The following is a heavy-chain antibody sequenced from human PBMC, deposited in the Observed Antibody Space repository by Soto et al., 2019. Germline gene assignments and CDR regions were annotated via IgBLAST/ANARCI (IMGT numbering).Heavy chain of an antibody. Sequence: QVQLQESGPGLVKPSGTLSLTCGVSGDSITSNNWWSWVRQPPGKGLEWIGEIYHSGSTNYNPSLKSRVTISVDKSKTQFSLKLTSVTAADTGAYFCAARVWSGHGRWGQGTLVTVSS. CDR3: AARVWSGHGR. V-gene: IGHV4-4*02. CDR1: GDSITSNNW. D-gene: IGHD3-3*01. CDR2: IYHSGST. J-gene: IGHJ4*02.